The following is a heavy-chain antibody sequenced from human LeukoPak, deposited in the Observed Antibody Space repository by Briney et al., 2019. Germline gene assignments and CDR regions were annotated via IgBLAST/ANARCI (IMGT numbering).Heavy chain of an antibody. D-gene: IGHD2-2*01. J-gene: IGHJ6*03. CDR2: INHSGST. CDR1: GGSISSYY. Sequence: SETLSLSCTVSGGSISSYYWSWIRQPPGKGLEWIGEINHSGSTNYNPSLKSRVTISVDTSKNQFSLKLSSVTAADTAVYYCAREVVVVPGPYYYYMDVWGKGTTVTVSS. V-gene: IGHV4-34*01. CDR3: AREVVVVPGPYYYYMDV.